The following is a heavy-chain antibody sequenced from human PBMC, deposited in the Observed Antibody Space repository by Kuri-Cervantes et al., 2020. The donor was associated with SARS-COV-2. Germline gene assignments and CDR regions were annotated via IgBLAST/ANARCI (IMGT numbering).Heavy chain of an antibody. D-gene: IGHD3-3*01. CDR3: IRDPPDFWGGFDP. V-gene: IGHV1-69*13. CDR1: GGTFSSYA. CDR2: IIPIFGTA. Sequence: SVKVSCKASGGTFSSYAISWVRQAPGQGLEWMGGIIPIFGTANYAQKFQGRVTITADESTSTAYMELSSLRSEDTAVYYCIRDPPDFWGGFDPWGQGTLVTVSS. J-gene: IGHJ5*02.